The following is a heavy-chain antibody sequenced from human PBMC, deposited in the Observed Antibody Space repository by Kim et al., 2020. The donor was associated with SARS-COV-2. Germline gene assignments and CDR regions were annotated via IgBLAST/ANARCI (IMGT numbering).Heavy chain of an antibody. V-gene: IGHV4-34*01. J-gene: IGHJ3*02. CDR1: GGSFSGYY. D-gene: IGHD6-19*01. CDR3: ARQKAVAGTNRAFDI. Sequence: SEILSLTCAVYGGSFSGYYWSWIRQPPGKGLEWIGEINHSGSTNYNPSLKSRVTISVDTSKNQFSLKLSSVTAADTAVYYCARQKAVAGTNRAFDIWGQGTMVTVSS. CDR2: INHSGST.